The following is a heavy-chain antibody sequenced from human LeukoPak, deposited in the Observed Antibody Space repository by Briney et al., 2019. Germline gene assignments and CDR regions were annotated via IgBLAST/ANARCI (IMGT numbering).Heavy chain of an antibody. V-gene: IGHV3-48*03. CDR1: GFTFSSYE. CDR2: ISSSGSTI. J-gene: IGHJ4*02. D-gene: IGHD3-9*01. CDR3: AREGEYYDILTGYSDGFDY. Sequence: GGSLRLSCAASGFTFSSYEMNWVRQAPEKGLEWISYISSSGSTIYYADSVRGRFTISRDNAKNSLYLQMNSLRAEDTAVYYCAREGEYYDILTGYSDGFDYWGQGTLVTVSS.